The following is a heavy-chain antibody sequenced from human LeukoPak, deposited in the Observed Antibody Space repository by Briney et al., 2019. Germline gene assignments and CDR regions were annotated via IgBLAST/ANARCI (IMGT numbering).Heavy chain of an antibody. CDR2: INHSGST. Sequence: SETLSLTCTVSGGSISSSSYYWGWIRQPPGKGLEWIGEINHSGSTNYNPSLKSRVTISVDTSKNQFSLKLSSVTAADTAVYYCARDLPPPYSGSYGDAFDIWGQGTMVTVSS. J-gene: IGHJ3*02. CDR3: ARDLPPPYSGSYGDAFDI. V-gene: IGHV4-39*07. D-gene: IGHD1-26*01. CDR1: GGSISSSSYY.